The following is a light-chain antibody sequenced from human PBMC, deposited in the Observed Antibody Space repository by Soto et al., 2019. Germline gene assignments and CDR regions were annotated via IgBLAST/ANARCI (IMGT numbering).Light chain of an antibody. Sequence: QSALTQPRSVSGSPGQSVTISCSGTSSDVGGYNYVSWYQQHPGKAPKVMIYDVTKRPSGIPDRFSGSKSGNTASLTISGLQAEDEADYYCYSYAGSNGVAFGGGTKLTVL. CDR2: DVT. V-gene: IGLV2-11*01. CDR3: YSYAGSNGVA. CDR1: SSDVGGYNY. J-gene: IGLJ2*01.